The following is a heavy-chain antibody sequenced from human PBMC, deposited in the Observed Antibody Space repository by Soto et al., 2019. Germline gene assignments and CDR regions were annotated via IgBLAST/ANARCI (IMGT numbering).Heavy chain of an antibody. D-gene: IGHD6-19*01. CDR2: INLSNDHT. Sequence: QVQLVQSEPEEKKPGASVKVSCKTSGYSFTSYAIHWVRQAPGQSLEWMGWINLSNDHTQYSQKFQGRVTISRGTAASTVSMELSSLRFEDTAVYYCAKDGALAGTPQNWFDPWGQGTLVTVSS. V-gene: IGHV1-3*05. CDR1: GYSFTSYA. J-gene: IGHJ5*02. CDR3: AKDGALAGTPQNWFDP.